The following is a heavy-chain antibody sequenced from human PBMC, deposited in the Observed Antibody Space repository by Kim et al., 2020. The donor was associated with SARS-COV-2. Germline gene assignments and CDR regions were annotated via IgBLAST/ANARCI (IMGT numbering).Heavy chain of an antibody. J-gene: IGHJ5*02. Sequence: SETLSLTCTVSGGSISSSSYYWGWIRQPPGKGLEWIGSIYYSGSTYYNPSLKSRVTISVDTSKNQFSLKLSSVTAADTAVYYCVFRYSSSFNWFDPWGQGTLVTVSS. CDR2: IYYSGST. V-gene: IGHV4-39*01. CDR1: GGSISSSSYY. D-gene: IGHD6-13*01. CDR3: VFRYSSSFNWFDP.